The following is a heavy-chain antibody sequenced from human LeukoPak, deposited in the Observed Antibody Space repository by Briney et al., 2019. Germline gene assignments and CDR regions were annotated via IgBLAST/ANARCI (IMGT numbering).Heavy chain of an antibody. Sequence: ASVKVSCKASGYTFTGYYMHWVRQAPGQGLEWMGWINPNSGGTNYAQKFQGRVTMTRDTSISTAYMELSRLRSDDTAVYYCALQRGYCSGGSCSSLDYWGQETLVTVSS. CDR1: GYTFTGYY. J-gene: IGHJ4*02. CDR2: INPNSGGT. V-gene: IGHV1-2*02. D-gene: IGHD2-15*01. CDR3: ALQRGYCSGGSCSSLDY.